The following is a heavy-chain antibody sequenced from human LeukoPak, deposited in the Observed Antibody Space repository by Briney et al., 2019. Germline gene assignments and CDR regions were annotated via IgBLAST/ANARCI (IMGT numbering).Heavy chain of an antibody. CDR3: AKDGKTRNWNYFQAKAVD. CDR1: GFTFSTFA. CDR2: ISGSGGTT. D-gene: IGHD1-7*01. J-gene: IGHJ4*02. Sequence: GGSLRLSCVASGFTFSTFAMTWVRQAPGKGLEWVSGISGSGGTTHYADSVKGRFTISRDNSKNTLYLQVNSLRAEDTAIYYCAKDGKTRNWNYFQAKAVDWSQGTLVTVSS. V-gene: IGHV3-23*01.